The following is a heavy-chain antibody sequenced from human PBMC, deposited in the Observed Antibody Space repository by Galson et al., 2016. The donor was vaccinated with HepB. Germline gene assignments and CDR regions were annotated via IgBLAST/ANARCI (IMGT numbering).Heavy chain of an antibody. Sequence: TLSLTCSVSGGSISSGGYYWTWIRQHPGKGLEWIGYIYYNGNTFYNPSLKSRVIISRDTSKNQFSLNLSSVTAADTAVYYCARRGGAYEPFDHWGQGTLVTVSS. J-gene: IGHJ4*02. CDR1: GGSISSGGYY. CDR3: ARRGGAYEPFDH. CDR2: IYYNGNT. V-gene: IGHV4-31*03. D-gene: IGHD5-12*01.